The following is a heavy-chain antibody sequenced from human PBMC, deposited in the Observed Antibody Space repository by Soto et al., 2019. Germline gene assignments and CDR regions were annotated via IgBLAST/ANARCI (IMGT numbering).Heavy chain of an antibody. J-gene: IGHJ6*02. D-gene: IGHD3-10*01. CDR3: ARDTTSITMPV. CDR2: ISSSSSYI. Sequence: GGSLRLSCAASGFTFSSYSMNWVRQAPGKGLEWVSSISSSSSYIYYADSVKGRFTISRDNAKNPLYLQMNSLRAEDTAVYYCARDTTSITMPVWGQGTTVTVSS. CDR1: GFTFSSYS. V-gene: IGHV3-21*01.